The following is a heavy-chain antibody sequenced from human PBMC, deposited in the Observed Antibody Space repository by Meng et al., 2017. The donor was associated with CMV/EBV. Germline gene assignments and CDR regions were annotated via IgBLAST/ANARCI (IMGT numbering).Heavy chain of an antibody. CDR1: GGTFSSYA. D-gene: IGHD4-11*01. CDR2: IIPIFGTA. CDR3: ARDRYDYSNYGLLLDGMDV. Sequence: SVKVSCKASGGTFSSYAISWVRQAPGQGLEWMGGIIPIFGTANYAQKFQGRVTITTDESTSTAYMELSSLRSEDTAVYYCARDRYDYSNYGLLLDGMDVWGQGTTVTVSS. J-gene: IGHJ6*02. V-gene: IGHV1-69*05.